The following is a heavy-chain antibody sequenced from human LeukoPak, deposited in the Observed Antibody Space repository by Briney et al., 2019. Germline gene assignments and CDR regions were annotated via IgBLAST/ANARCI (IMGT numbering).Heavy chain of an antibody. D-gene: IGHD3-10*01. CDR1: GLTFSSYA. CDR3: AKDRDYYLVGFFDY. V-gene: IGHV3-23*01. J-gene: IGHJ4*02. Sequence: GGSLRLSCAASGLTFSSYAMSWVRQAPGKGLEWVSAISGSGVTTYYADSVKGRFTISRDNSKNTLYLQMNSLRAEDTALYYCAKDRDYYLVGFFDYWGQGTLVTVSS. CDR2: ISGSGVTT.